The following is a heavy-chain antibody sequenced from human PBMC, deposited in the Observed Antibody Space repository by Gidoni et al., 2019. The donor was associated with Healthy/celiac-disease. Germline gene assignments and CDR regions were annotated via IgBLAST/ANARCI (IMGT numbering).Heavy chain of an antibody. CDR1: GGSISRYY. J-gene: IGHJ4*02. CDR2: IYTSGST. CDR3: ARESYPDIVVVVAAWRYFDY. D-gene: IGHD2-15*01. V-gene: IGHV4-4*07. Sequence: QVQLQESGPGLVKPSETLSLTCTVSGGSISRYYWSWIRQPAGKGLEWIGRIYTSGSTNYNPSLKSRVTMSVDTSKNQFSLKLSSVTAADTAVYYCARESYPDIVVVVAAWRYFDYWGQGTLVTVSS.